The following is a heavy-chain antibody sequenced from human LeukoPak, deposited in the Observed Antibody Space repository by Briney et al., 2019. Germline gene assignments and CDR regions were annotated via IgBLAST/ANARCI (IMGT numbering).Heavy chain of an antibody. Sequence: SETLSLTCAVYGGSFSGYYWSWIRQPPGKGLEGIGEINHSGSTNYNPSLKSRVTISVDTSKNQFSLKLSSVTAADTAVYYCARTNRHYYDSSVPFDYWGQGTLVTVSS. J-gene: IGHJ4*02. D-gene: IGHD3-22*01. CDR1: GGSFSGYY. CDR3: ARTNRHYYDSSVPFDY. CDR2: INHSGST. V-gene: IGHV4-34*01.